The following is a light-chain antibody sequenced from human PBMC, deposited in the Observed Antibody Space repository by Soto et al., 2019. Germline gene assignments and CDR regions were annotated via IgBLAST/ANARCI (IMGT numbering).Light chain of an antibody. CDR2: EVT. V-gene: IGLV2-8*01. CDR1: SSDVGAYNY. Sequence: QSVLTQSPSASGSPGQSVTISCTGTSSDVGAYNYVSWHQQHAGKAPKLVIYEVTKRPSGVPDRFSGSKSANTASLTVSGLQAEDEADYYCSSFASSNTWVFGGGTKLTVL. J-gene: IGLJ3*02. CDR3: SSFASSNTWV.